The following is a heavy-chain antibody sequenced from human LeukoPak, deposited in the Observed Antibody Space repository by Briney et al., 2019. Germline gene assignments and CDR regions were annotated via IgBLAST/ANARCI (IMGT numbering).Heavy chain of an antibody. CDR2: IRYDGTNK. V-gene: IGHV3-30*02. J-gene: IGHJ4*02. CDR3: AKGRDYFLDY. D-gene: IGHD2-21*02. Sequence: PGGSLRLSCAASGFTFSSSDMHWVRQAPGKGLEWVAFIRYDGTNKYYADSVKGRFTVSRDNSKNTLYLQMNSLRPEDTAVYYCAKGRDYFLDYWGQGTLVTVSS. CDR1: GFTFSSSD.